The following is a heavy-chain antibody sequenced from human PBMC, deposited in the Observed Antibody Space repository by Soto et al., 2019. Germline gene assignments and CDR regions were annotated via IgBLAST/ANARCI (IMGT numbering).Heavy chain of an antibody. Sequence: PSETLSLTCTVSGGSISSYYWSWIRQPPGKGLEWIGYTYYSGSTNYNPSLKSRVTISVDTSKNQFSLKLSSVTAADTAVYYCARDFLYDFWSGYYSRPYYYGMDVWGQGTTVTVSS. V-gene: IGHV4-59*01. D-gene: IGHD3-3*01. J-gene: IGHJ6*02. CDR3: ARDFLYDFWSGYYSRPYYYGMDV. CDR2: TYYSGST. CDR1: GGSISSYY.